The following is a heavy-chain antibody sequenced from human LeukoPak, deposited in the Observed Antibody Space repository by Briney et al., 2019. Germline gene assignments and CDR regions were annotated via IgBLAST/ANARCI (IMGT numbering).Heavy chain of an antibody. V-gene: IGHV3-23*01. J-gene: IGHJ6*03. CDR2: ISGSGGST. CDR3: ARDPYSGSYGDSYYYYMDV. CDR1: GFTFSSYG. Sequence: GGSLRLSCAASGFTFSSYGMSWVRQAPGKGLEWVSAISGSGGSTYYADSVKGRFTISRDNAKNSLYLQMNSLRAEDTAVYYCARDPYSGSYGDSYYYYMDVWGKGTTVTISS. D-gene: IGHD1-26*01.